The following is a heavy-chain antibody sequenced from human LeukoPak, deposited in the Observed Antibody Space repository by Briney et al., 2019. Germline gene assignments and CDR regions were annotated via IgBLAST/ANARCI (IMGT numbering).Heavy chain of an antibody. D-gene: IGHD2-8*01. V-gene: IGHV3-30*02. CDR2: IQYDRTNE. Sequence: GGSLRLSCAASAFTFSSYGLHWVRQAPGKGLEWVAYIQYDRTNEQYAHSVKGRFRISRDNSNNILYLQMNSLRTEDTAVYYCAKDRCSNGIGCYYYYMEVWGKGTTVTISS. CDR3: AKDRCSNGIGCYYYYMEV. J-gene: IGHJ6*03. CDR1: AFTFSSYG.